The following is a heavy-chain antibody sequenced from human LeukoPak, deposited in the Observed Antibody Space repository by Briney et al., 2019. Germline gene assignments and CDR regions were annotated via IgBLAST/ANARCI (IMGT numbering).Heavy chain of an antibody. V-gene: IGHV4-34*01. Sequence: SETLSLTCAVYGGSFSGYYWSWIRQPPGKGLEWIGEINHSGSTNYNPSLKSRVTISVDTSKNQFSLKPSSVTAADTAVYYCARGIFGVITYWGQGTLVTVSS. CDR3: ARGIFGVITY. J-gene: IGHJ4*02. D-gene: IGHD3-22*01. CDR2: INHSGST. CDR1: GGSFSGYY.